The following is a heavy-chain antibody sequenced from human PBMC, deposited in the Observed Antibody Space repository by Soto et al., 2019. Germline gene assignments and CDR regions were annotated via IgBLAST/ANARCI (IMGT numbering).Heavy chain of an antibody. V-gene: IGHV4-38-2*01. CDR3: AVGYCSSTTCSREYFQH. J-gene: IGHJ1*01. CDR2: IYHSGST. CDR1: GYSISSGYY. Sequence: TLSLTCAVSGYSISSGYYWGWIRQPPGKGLEWIGTIYHSGSTSHNPSLKSRVTISVDTSKNQFSLRLRSVTAADTAVYYCAVGYCSSTTCSREYFQHWGQGTLVTVSS. D-gene: IGHD2-2*01.